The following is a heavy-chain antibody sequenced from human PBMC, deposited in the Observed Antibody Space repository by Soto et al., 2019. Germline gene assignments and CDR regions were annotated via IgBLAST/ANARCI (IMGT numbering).Heavy chain of an antibody. J-gene: IGHJ1*01. V-gene: IGHV3-23*01. CDR2: ITGGGDT. CDR1: GFTFSSYA. D-gene: IGHD6-13*01. Sequence: PGGSLRLSCAASGFTFSSYAMTWVRQAPGKGLEWVSLITGGGDTYYADSVKGRFTISRDNSKNTLYMQMNSLRVEDTAIYYCAKAAGSTWGTEHFQHWGQGTLVTVSS. CDR3: AKAAGSTWGTEHFQH.